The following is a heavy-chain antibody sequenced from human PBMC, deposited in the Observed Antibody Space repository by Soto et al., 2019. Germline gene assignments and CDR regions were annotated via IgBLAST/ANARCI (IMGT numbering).Heavy chain of an antibody. CDR3: AREGELGGWFDP. CDR1: GFTFSSYG. J-gene: IGHJ5*02. V-gene: IGHV3-33*01. Sequence: QVQLVESGGGVVQPGRSLRLSCAASGFTFSSYGMHWVRQAPGKGLEWVAVIWYDGSNKYYADSVKGRFTISRDNSKNTLYLQMHSLRAEDTAVYYCAREGELGGWFDPWGQGTLVTVSS. D-gene: IGHD7-27*01. CDR2: IWYDGSNK.